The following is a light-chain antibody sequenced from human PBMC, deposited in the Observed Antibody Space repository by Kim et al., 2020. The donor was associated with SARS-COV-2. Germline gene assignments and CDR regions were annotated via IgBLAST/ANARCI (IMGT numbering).Light chain of an antibody. V-gene: IGKV1-12*01. CDR2: AAS. CDR3: QQADSFPIT. J-gene: IGKJ5*01. Sequence: DIQMTQSPSSVSASVGDRVTITCRASQDIGNWLAWYQQKPGKAPKLLIYAASSLQSGAPSKFSGRGSGTDFTLTISSLQPEDVATYYCQQADSFPITFGQGTQLEIK. CDR1: QDIGNW.